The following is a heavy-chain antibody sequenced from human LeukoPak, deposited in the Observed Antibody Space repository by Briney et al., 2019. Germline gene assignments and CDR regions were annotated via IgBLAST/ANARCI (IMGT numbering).Heavy chain of an antibody. Sequence: GESLKISCKGSGYSFTSYWISWVRQMPGKGLEWMGRIDPSDSYTNYSPSFQGHVTISADKSISTAYLQWSSLKASDTAIYYCARLVYSNSWSFDYWGQGTLVTVSS. J-gene: IGHJ4*02. CDR2: IDPSDSYT. V-gene: IGHV5-10-1*01. CDR1: GYSFTSYW. D-gene: IGHD6-13*01. CDR3: ARLVYSNSWSFDY.